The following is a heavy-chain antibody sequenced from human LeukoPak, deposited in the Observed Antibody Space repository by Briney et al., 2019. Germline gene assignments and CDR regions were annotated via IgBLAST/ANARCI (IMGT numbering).Heavy chain of an antibody. CDR1: GFSISSGYY. D-gene: IGHD1-1*01. V-gene: IGHV4-38-2*01. CDR3: ARLGGATGTTGYFDY. CDR2: VYHSGST. Sequence: SETLSLTCAVSGFSISSGYYGGWIRQPPGKGLEWIGIVYHSGSTYYNPSLKSRVTISVDTSKNQFSLKLISVNAADTAVYYCARLGGATGTTGYFDYWGQGTLVTVSS. J-gene: IGHJ4*02.